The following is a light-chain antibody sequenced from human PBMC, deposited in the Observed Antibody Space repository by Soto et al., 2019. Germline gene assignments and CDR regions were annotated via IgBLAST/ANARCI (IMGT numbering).Light chain of an antibody. CDR1: QTIGSW. Sequence: DIQMTQSPSSLSGSVGDRVTITCRSSQTIGSWLAWYQQKPGKATKLLIYKASTLKSGVPSRFSGSGSGTEFTLTISSLQPDDFATYYCQHYNSYSEAVGQGTKVDIK. J-gene: IGKJ1*01. CDR3: QHYNSYSEA. CDR2: KAS. V-gene: IGKV1-5*03.